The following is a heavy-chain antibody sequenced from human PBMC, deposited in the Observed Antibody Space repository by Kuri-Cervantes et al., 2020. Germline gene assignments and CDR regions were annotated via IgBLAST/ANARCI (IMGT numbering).Heavy chain of an antibody. CDR3: ARRFCSGGGCHYFDH. CDR2: ISESGETT. Sequence: GESLRLSCAASGFTFSNYAMTWVRQAPGKGLEWVSSISESGETTFYADSVKGRFTVSRDNSKNTLYLQLNSLQAEDTAIYFCARRFCSGGGCHYFDHWGQGTLVTVSS. J-gene: IGHJ4*02. CDR1: GFTFSNYA. D-gene: IGHD2-15*01. V-gene: IGHV3-23*01.